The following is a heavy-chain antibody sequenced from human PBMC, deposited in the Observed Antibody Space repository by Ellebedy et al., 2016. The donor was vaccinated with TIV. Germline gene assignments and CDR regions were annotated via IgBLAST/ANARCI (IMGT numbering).Heavy chain of an antibody. Sequence: MPSETLSLTCTVSGGSISSSSYYWGWIRQPPGKGLEWIGSIYYSGSTYYNPSLKSRVTISVDTSKNQFSLKLSSATAADTAVYYCARHVQMEWLLSPVYGMDVWGQGTTVTVSS. V-gene: IGHV4-39*07. CDR2: IYYSGST. CDR1: GGSISSSSYY. J-gene: IGHJ6*02. D-gene: IGHD3-3*01. CDR3: ARHVQMEWLLSPVYGMDV.